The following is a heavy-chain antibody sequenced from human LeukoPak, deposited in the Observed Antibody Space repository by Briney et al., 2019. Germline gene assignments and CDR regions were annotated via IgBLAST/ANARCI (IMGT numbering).Heavy chain of an antibody. CDR3: ARDGYCGGDCYSTFDY. Sequence: GASVKVSCKASGYPFTGYYMHWVRQAPGQGLEWMGWINPNSGGTNYAQKFQGRVTMTRDTSISTAYMELSRLRSDDTAVYYCARDGYCGGDCYSTFDYWGQGTLVTVSS. J-gene: IGHJ4*02. CDR1: GYPFTGYY. D-gene: IGHD2-21*02. V-gene: IGHV1-2*02. CDR2: INPNSGGT.